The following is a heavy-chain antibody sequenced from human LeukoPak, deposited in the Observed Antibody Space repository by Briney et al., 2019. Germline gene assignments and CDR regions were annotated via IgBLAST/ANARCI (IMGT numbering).Heavy chain of an antibody. V-gene: IGHV5-51*01. CDR1: GYSFTSYW. CDR3: ATYSGP. Sequence: GEALQISCKGAGYSFTSYWIGWVRQMPGKGLEGMGSIYPGDSDTRYSPSFQGQVTISADKSISTAYLQWRSLKASDTAMYYCATYSGPWGQGTLVTVSS. CDR2: IYPGDSDT. J-gene: IGHJ5*02. D-gene: IGHD2-21*01.